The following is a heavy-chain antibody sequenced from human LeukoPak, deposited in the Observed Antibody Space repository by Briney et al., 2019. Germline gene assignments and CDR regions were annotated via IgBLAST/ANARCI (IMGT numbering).Heavy chain of an antibody. Sequence: ASVKVSCKASGGTFSSYAISWVRQAPGQGLEWMGRIIPILGIANYAQKFQGRVTITADKSISTAYLQWSSLKASDTAMYYCARRGYSSSWYAPRSHYYYGMDVWGQGTTVTVSS. CDR1: GGTFSSYA. CDR2: IIPILGIA. J-gene: IGHJ6*02. CDR3: ARRGYSSSWYAPRSHYYYGMDV. D-gene: IGHD6-13*01. V-gene: IGHV1-69*04.